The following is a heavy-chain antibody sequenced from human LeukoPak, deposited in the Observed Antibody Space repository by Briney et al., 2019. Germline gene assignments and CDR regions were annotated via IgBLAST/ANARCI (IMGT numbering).Heavy chain of an antibody. CDR2: IRYDGSNK. J-gene: IGHJ4*02. D-gene: IGHD6-13*01. CDR3: AKDYLEYAAAGSSDY. CDR1: GFTFSSYG. V-gene: IGHV3-30*02. Sequence: GGSLRLSCAASGFTFSSYGMHWVRQAPGKGLEWVAFIRYDGSNKYYADSVKGRFTISRDNSKNSLYLQMNSLRAEDTAVYYCAKDYLEYAAAGSSDYWGQGTLVTVSS.